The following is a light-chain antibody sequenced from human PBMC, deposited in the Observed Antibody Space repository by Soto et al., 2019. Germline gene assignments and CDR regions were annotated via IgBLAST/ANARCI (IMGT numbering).Light chain of an antibody. J-gene: IGLJ2*01. Sequence: QSALTQPSVSGSPGQSISISCTGTSSHIGAYNYVSWYQQHPGKAPKLIIFEVNNRPSGVSNRFSGSKSGNTASLTISGLQLEDEADYHCSSYTGGRTYWIFGGGTKVTVL. CDR3: SSYTGGRTYWI. V-gene: IGLV2-14*01. CDR1: SSHIGAYNY. CDR2: EVN.